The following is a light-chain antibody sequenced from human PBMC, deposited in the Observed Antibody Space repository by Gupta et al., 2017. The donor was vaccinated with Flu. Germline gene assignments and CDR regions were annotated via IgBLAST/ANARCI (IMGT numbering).Light chain of an antibody. CDR3: MQALQTPRT. CDR1: QSLLHGNGYNY. CDR2: LGS. Sequence: ATPGEPASISCRSSQSLLHGNGYNYVDWYLQKPGQSPQLLIYLGSTRASGVPDRFSGSGSGTDFTLKISRVEAEDVGVYYCMQALQTPRTFGQGTKMEIK. V-gene: IGKV2-28*01. J-gene: IGKJ2*01.